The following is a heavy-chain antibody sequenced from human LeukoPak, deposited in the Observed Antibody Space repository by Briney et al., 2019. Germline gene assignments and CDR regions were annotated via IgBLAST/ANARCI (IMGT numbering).Heavy chain of an antibody. J-gene: IGHJ4*02. CDR2: ISYDGSNK. V-gene: IGHV3-30-3*01. D-gene: IGHD3-9*01. CDR3: ARDYFPHYDILTGLDY. CDR1: GFTFSSYA. Sequence: PGGSLRLSCAASGFTFSSYAMHWVRQAPGKGLEWVAVISYDGSNKYYADSVKGRFTISRGNSKNTLYLQMNSLRAEDTAVYYCARDYFPHYDILTGLDYWGQGTLVTVSS.